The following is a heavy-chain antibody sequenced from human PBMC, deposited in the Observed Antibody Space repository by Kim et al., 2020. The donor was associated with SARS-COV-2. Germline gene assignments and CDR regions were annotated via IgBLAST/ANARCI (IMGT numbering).Heavy chain of an antibody. V-gene: IGHV4-61*02. CDR1: GGSISSGSYY. CDR2: IYTSGST. J-gene: IGHJ3*02. Sequence: SETLSLTCTVSGGSISSGSYYWSWIRQPAGKGLEWIGRIYTSGSTNYNPSLKSRVTISVDTSKNQFSLKLSSVTAADTAVYYCARERSKGRITMIVVGDVGAFDIWGQGTMVTVSS. D-gene: IGHD3-22*01. CDR3: ARERSKGRITMIVVGDVGAFDI.